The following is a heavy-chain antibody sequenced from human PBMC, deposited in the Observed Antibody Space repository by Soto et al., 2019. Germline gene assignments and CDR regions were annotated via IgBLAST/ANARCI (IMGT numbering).Heavy chain of an antibody. J-gene: IGHJ6*02. Sequence: GESLKISCKGSGYSFTSYWISWVRQMPGKGLEWMGRIDPSDSHTNYSPSFQGHVTISADKSISTAYLQWSSLKASDTAMYYCAREKVVAASQANYYYYGMDVWGQGTTVTVS. CDR2: IDPSDSHT. CDR3: AREKVVAASQANYYYYGMDV. D-gene: IGHD2-15*01. CDR1: GYSFTSYW. V-gene: IGHV5-10-1*01.